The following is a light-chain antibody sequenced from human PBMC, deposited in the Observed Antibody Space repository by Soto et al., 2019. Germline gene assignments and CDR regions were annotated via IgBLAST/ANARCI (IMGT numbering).Light chain of an antibody. CDR3: LLSYSGPRV. Sequence: QAVVTQEPSLTVSPGGTVSLTCGSSTGAVTSEHYAYWFQQKPGQAPRTLIYNTNNKQSWTPARFSGSLLGGKAALTLSGAQPEDEAEYYCLLSYSGPRVFGGGTQLTVL. CDR1: TGAVTSEHY. J-gene: IGLJ3*02. CDR2: NTN. V-gene: IGLV7-46*01.